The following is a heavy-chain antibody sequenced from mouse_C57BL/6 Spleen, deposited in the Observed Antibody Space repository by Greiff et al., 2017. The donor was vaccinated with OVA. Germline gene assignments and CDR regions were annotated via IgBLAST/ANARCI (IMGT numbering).Heavy chain of an antibody. CDR1: GFSLTSYG. Sequence: QVQLKESGPGLVAPSQSLSITCTVSGFSLTSYGVHWVRQPPGKGLEWLVVIWSDGSTTYNSALKSRLSISKDNSKSQVFLKMNSLQTDDTAMYYCARHGSHYYGSSYNAMDYWGQGTSVTVSS. D-gene: IGHD1-1*01. CDR3: ARHGSHYYGSSYNAMDY. V-gene: IGHV2-6-1*01. CDR2: IWSDGST. J-gene: IGHJ4*01.